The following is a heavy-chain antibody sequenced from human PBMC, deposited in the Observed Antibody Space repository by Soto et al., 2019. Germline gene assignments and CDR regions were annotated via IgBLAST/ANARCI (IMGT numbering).Heavy chain of an antibody. D-gene: IGHD2-15*01. V-gene: IGHV5-51*01. CDR3: ARRQGHYCSGGSCYSGWFDP. Sequence: GESLKISCKGSGYSFTSYWIGWVRQMPGKGLEWMGIIYPGDSDTRYSPSFQGQVTISADKSISTAYLQWSSLKASDTAMYYCARRQGHYCSGGSCYSGWFDPWGQGTLVTVS. CDR2: IYPGDSDT. J-gene: IGHJ5*02. CDR1: GYSFTSYW.